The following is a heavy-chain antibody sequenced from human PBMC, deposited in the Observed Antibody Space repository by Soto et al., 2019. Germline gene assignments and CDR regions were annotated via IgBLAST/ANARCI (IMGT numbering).Heavy chain of an antibody. V-gene: IGHV1-8*01. CDR3: ARMASSGSLNWFDP. D-gene: IGHD3-10*01. J-gene: IGHJ5*02. CDR1: GYTVTNYE. CDR2: MNPGSGNT. Sequence: ASVKVSCKASGYTVTNYEINWVRQATGQGLEWMGWMNPGSGNTGYAHKFQGRVTMTRNISISTDYMELSRLGSDDKAIYYCARMASSGSLNWFDPWGQGAPVTVSS.